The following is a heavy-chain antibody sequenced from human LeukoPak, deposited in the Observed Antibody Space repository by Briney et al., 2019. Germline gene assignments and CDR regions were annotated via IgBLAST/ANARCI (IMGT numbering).Heavy chain of an antibody. CDR3: ADVGAADY. V-gene: IGHV4-39*01. CDR2: IYYSGST. D-gene: IGHD1-26*01. CDR1: GSSISSSSYY. Sequence: PSETLSLTCTVSGSSISSSSYYWGWIRQPPGKWLEWIGSIYYSGSTYYNPSLKSRVTISVDTSKNQFSLKLSSVTAADTAVYYCADVGAADYWGQGTLVTVSS. J-gene: IGHJ4*02.